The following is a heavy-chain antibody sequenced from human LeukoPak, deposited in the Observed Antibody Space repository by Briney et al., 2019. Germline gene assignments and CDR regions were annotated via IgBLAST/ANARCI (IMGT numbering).Heavy chain of an antibody. V-gene: IGHV1-69*04. CDR3: ARGDGYTNHFDY. CDR1: GGTFSSYA. Sequence: SVKVSCKASGGTFSSYAISWVRQAPGQGLEWMGRIIPILGIANYAQKFQGRVTITADKSTSTAYMELSSLRSEDTAVYYCARGDGYTNHFDYWGQGTLVTVSS. J-gene: IGHJ4*02. D-gene: IGHD5-24*01. CDR2: IIPILGIA.